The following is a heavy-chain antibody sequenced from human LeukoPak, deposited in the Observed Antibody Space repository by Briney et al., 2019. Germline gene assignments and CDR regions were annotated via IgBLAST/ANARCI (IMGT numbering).Heavy chain of an antibody. J-gene: IGHJ3*02. CDR2: IYHSGST. V-gene: IGHV4-30-2*01. D-gene: IGHD6-13*01. CDR3: ARGRRAAAGIADAFDI. CDR1: GCSISSGGYY. Sequence: SETLSLTCTVSGCSISSGGYYWSWIRQPPGRVLECIGYIYHSGSTYYNPSLKSRVTISVDRSKNQFSLKLSSVTAADTAVYYCARGRRAAAGIADAFDIWGQGTMVTVSS.